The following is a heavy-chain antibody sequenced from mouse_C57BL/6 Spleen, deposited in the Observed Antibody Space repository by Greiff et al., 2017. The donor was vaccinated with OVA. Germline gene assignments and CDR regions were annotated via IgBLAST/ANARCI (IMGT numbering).Heavy chain of an antibody. Sequence: VQLQQSGAELVRPEASVKLSCTASGFNIKDDYMHWVKQRPEQGLEWIGWIDPENGDTEYASKFQGKATITADTSSNTAYLQLSSLTSEDTAVYYCTTLYGSSWFAYWGQGTLVTVSA. CDR3: TTLYGSSWFAY. D-gene: IGHD2-2*01. CDR2: IDPENGDT. J-gene: IGHJ3*01. CDR1: GFNIKDDY. V-gene: IGHV14-4*01.